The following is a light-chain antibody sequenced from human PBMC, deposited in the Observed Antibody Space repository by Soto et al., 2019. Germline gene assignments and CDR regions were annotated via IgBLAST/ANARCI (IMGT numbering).Light chain of an antibody. J-gene: IGKJ3*01. V-gene: IGKV1-5*03. Sequence: DIQMTQSPSTLSASVGDRVTITCRASQSIKNWLAWYQQKPGEAPKLLIYKASTLESGVPSRFSGSGSGTEFTLTISSLQPEDVATYYCQKYNSAPQTFGPGTKVDI. CDR3: QKYNSAPQT. CDR1: QSIKNW. CDR2: KAS.